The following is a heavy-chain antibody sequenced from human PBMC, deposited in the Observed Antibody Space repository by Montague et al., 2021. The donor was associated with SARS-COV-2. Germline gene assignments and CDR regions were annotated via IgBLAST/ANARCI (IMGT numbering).Heavy chain of an antibody. CDR1: GFTFSSYS. J-gene: IGHJ6*02. CDR2: ISSSSSYI. CDR3: ARGYDFWSGGYYYYYGMDV. V-gene: IGHV3-21*01. D-gene: IGHD3-3*01. Sequence: SLRLSCAASGFTFSSYSMNWVRQAPGKGLEWVSSISSSSSYIYYADSVKGRFTISRDNAKNSLCLQMNSLRAEDTAVYYCARGYDFWSGGYYYYYGMDVWGQGTTVTVS.